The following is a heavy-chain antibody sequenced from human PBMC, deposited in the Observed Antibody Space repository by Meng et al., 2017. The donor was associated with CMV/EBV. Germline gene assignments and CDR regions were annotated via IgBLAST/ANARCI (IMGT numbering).Heavy chain of an antibody. J-gene: IGHJ5*02. CDR1: TYTLTNYG. D-gene: IGHD1-14*01. CDR3: ARAELVWNWFDP. Sequence: SVKVSCKASTYTLTNYGIVWVRQAPGQGLEWMGWITTFNVKTNSAQKFQGRVTLTTDTSTSTAYMELRSLRSDDTAVYYCARAELVWNWFDPWGQGTLVTVSS. CDR2: ITTFNVKT. V-gene: IGHV1-18*01.